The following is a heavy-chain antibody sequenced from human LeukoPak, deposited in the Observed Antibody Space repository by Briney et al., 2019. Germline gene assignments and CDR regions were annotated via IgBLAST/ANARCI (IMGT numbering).Heavy chain of an antibody. V-gene: IGHV4-59*08. CDR3: ARRAFSSGYYYFDY. CDR2: IYYSGST. Sequence: PSETLSLTCTVSGGSISSYYWSWIRQPPGKGLEWIGYIYYSGSTNYNPSLKSRVTISVDTSKNQSSLKLSSVTAADTAVYYCARRAFSSGYYYFDYWGQGTLVTVSS. D-gene: IGHD3-22*01. J-gene: IGHJ4*02. CDR1: GGSISSYY.